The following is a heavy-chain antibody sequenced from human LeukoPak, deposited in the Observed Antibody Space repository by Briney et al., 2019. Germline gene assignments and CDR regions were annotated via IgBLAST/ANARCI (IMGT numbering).Heavy chain of an antibody. D-gene: IGHD5-12*01. CDR2: IYSGGST. J-gene: IGHJ3*02. CDR3: ATLARYAFDI. V-gene: IGHV3-53*01. CDR1: GLTVSSKD. Sequence: GGSLRLSCAASGLTVSSKDMSWVRQAPGKGLEWVSVIYSGGSTYYADSVKGRFTISRDNSKDTLYLQMNSLRAEDTAVYYCATLARYAFDIWGQGTMVTVSS.